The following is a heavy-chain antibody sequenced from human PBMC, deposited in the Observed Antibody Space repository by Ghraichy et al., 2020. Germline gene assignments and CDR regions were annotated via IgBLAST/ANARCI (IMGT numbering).Heavy chain of an antibody. D-gene: IGHD2-15*01. CDR2: INHSGST. CDR1: SGSFSGYY. CDR3: ATSYHCSGGSCYSDY. V-gene: IGHV4-34*01. J-gene: IGHJ4*02. Sequence: SETLSLTCAVYSGSFSGYYWSWIRQPPGKGLEWIGEINHSGSTNYNPSLKSRVTISVDTSKNQFSLKLSSVTAADTAVYYCATSYHCSGGSCYSDYWGQGTLVTVSS.